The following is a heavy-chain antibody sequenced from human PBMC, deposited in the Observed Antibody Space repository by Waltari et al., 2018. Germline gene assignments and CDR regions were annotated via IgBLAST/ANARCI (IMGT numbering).Heavy chain of an antibody. V-gene: IGHV3-7*04. CDR1: GFSLLNYW. J-gene: IGHJ4*02. D-gene: IGHD3-10*01. CDR3: ARSSIMLREGRFDY. Sequence: EVQLVESGGALVPPGGSLRLSCAASGFSLLNYWMNWVRRAPGQGVEGVANIKQDGSERYDVDSVKGRFTISRDNAKNLLNLQLDSLRAEDTAVYYCARSSIMLREGRFDYWGQGALVTVSS. CDR2: IKQDGSER.